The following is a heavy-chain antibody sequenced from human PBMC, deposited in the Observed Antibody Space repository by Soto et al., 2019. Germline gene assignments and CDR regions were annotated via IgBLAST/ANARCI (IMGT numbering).Heavy chain of an antibody. CDR1: GFTFSSYS. CDR2: ISSSSSYI. J-gene: IGHJ6*02. Sequence: GWSLRLSCAAYGFTFSSYSMNWVRQAPGKGLEWVSSISSSSSYIYYPDSVKGRFTISRDNAKNSLYLRMNSLRAEDTAVYYCARVSLHSSGHVGIDVWGQGTTVTVSS. CDR3: ARVSLHSSGHVGIDV. V-gene: IGHV3-21*01. D-gene: IGHD6-19*01.